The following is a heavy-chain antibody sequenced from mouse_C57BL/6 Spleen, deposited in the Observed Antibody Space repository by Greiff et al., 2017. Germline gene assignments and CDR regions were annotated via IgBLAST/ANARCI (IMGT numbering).Heavy chain of an antibody. J-gene: IGHJ4*01. D-gene: IGHD1-1*01. CDR1: GFTFSSYA. Sequence: EVQGVESGEGLVKPGGSLKLSCAASGFTFSSYAMSWVRQTPEKRLEWVAYISSGGDYIYYADTVKGRFTISRDNARNTLYLQMSSLKSEDTAMYYCTRAGSSYDYAMDYWGQGTSVTVSS. V-gene: IGHV5-9-1*02. CDR3: TRAGSSYDYAMDY. CDR2: ISSGGDYI.